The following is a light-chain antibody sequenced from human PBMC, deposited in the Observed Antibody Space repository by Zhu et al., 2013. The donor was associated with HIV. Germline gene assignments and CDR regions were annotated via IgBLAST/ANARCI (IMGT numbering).Light chain of an antibody. V-gene: IGKV1-5*01. J-gene: IGKJ1*01. CDR2: DAS. CDR3: QQYNSYSPWT. Sequence: DIQMTQSPSTLSASVGDRVTITCRASQTISNWLAWYQQKPGKAPKLLIYDASTLKSGVPSRFSGSGSGTEFALTISSLQPDDFATYYCQQYNSYSPWTFGQGPRWKSN. CDR1: QTISNW.